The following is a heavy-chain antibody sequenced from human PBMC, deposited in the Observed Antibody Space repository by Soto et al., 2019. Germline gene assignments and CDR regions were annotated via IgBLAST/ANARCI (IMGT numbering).Heavy chain of an antibody. CDR2: IIPIFGTA. Sequence: QVQLVQSGAEVKKPGSSVKVSCKASGGTFSSYAISWVRQAPGQGLEWMGGIIPIFGTANYAQKFQGRVTITADESTSTAYMEGSSLRSEGTAVYYCARGGEMATITGGFDYWGQGTLVTVSS. CDR3: ARGGEMATITGGFDY. CDR1: GGTFSSYA. D-gene: IGHD5-12*01. J-gene: IGHJ4*02. V-gene: IGHV1-69*01.